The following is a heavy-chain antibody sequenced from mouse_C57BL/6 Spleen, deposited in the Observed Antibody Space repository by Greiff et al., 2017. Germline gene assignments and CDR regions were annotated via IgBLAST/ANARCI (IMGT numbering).Heavy chain of an antibody. V-gene: IGHV5-4*01. CDR1: GFTFSSYA. CDR2: ISDGGSYT. J-gene: IGHJ2*01. Sequence: VQLKESGGGLVKPGGSLKLSCAASGFTFSSYAMSWVRQTPEKRLEWVATISDGGSYTYYPDNVKGRFTISRDNAKNNLYLQMSHLKSEDTAMXYCARKTTAYYFDYWGQGTTLTVSS. CDR3: ARKTTAYYFDY. D-gene: IGHD1-2*01.